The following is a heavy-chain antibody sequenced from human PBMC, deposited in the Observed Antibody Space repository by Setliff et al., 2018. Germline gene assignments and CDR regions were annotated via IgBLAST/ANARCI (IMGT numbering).Heavy chain of an antibody. J-gene: IGHJ4*02. CDR2: INHSGST. D-gene: IGHD6-19*01. CDR3: ARGYGYSSGWYRVYFDY. Sequence: PSETLSLTCAVYGGSFSGYYWSWIRQPPGKGLEWIGEINHSGSTNYNPSLKSRVTISVDTSKNQFSLKLSSVTAADTAVYYCARGYGYSSGWYRVYFDYWGQGTLVNVSS. V-gene: IGHV4-34*01. CDR1: GGSFSGYY.